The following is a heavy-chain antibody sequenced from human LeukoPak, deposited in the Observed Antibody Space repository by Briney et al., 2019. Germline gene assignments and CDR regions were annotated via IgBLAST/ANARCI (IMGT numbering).Heavy chain of an antibody. CDR2: TYYRSKWYN. D-gene: IGHD6-6*01. Sequence: PSQTLSLTCAISGDSVSSNSAGWNWIRQSPSRGLEWLGRTYYRSKWYNDYAGSVKSRITISADTSKNQLSLQLNSVTPEDTAVYYCTRGTIVARVPDYWGQGTLVTVSS. CDR1: GDSVSSNSAG. CDR3: TRGTIVARVPDY. V-gene: IGHV6-1*01. J-gene: IGHJ4*02.